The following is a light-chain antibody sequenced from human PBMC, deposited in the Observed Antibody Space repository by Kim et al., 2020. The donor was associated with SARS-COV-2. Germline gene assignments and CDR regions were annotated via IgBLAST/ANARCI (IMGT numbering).Light chain of an antibody. CDR3: QHYYTVPYT. J-gene: IGKJ2*01. Sequence: DIQISQSPSSLSASVGDRVTITCRASQDIGDLLAWFKQKSGKAPKSLIFAAFHLQSGVPSRFRGSRSGTEFALTINGLQPEDSATYYCQHYYTVPYTFGQGTKLEI. CDR2: AAF. V-gene: IGKV1-16*01. CDR1: QDIGDL.